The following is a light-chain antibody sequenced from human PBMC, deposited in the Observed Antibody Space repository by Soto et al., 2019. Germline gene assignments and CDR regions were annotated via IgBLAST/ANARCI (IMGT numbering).Light chain of an antibody. V-gene: IGLV1-40*01. Sequence: QSVLTQPPSVSGAPGQRVTISCSGSASNIGAGYDVHWYQHLPGTAPKLLIHGDNNRPSGVPDRFSGSKSGTSVSLAITGLQAGDEAEYFFQSYDINQSGRVVFGGGPKLNVL. CDR2: GDN. CDR3: QSYDINQSGRVV. CDR1: ASNIGAGYD. J-gene: IGLJ2*01.